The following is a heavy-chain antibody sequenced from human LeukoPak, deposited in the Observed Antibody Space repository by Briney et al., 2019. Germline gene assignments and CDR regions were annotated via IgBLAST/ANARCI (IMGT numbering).Heavy chain of an antibody. CDR2: INQDGSAK. Sequence: GGSLRLSCAASGFTFSSYWMSWVRQAPGKGLEWVANINQDGSAKDYGGSVEGRFTISRDNAKNSLYLQMNSLTAEDTAVYFCASAPNENYFDFWGQGTLVTVSS. J-gene: IGHJ4*02. CDR1: GFTFSSYW. CDR3: ASAPNENYFDF. V-gene: IGHV3-7*01.